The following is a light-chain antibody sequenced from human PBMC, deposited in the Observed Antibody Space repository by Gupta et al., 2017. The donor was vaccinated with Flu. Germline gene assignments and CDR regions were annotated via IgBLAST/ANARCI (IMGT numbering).Light chain of an antibody. CDR1: QSVSSSY. CDR3: QQYGSSPYT. V-gene: IGKV3-20*01. Sequence: ILLTQPPGTLSLSPGERATLSCRASQSVSSSYLAWYQQKPGQAPRLLIYGASSRATGIPDRFSGSGSGTDITLTISRLEPEDFAVYYCQQYGSSPYTFGQGTKLEIK. CDR2: GAS. J-gene: IGKJ2*01.